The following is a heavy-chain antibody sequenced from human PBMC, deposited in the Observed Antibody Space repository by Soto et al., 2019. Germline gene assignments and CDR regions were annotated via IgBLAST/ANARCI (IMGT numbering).Heavy chain of an antibody. CDR1: GYTFTSYD. CDR3: ARAKRAARLHYYYYYMDV. J-gene: IGHJ6*03. V-gene: IGHV1-8*01. D-gene: IGHD6-6*01. Sequence: ASVKVSCKASGYTFTSYDINWVRQATGQGLEWMGWMNPNSGNTGYAQKFQGRVTMTRNTSISTAYMELSSLRSEDTAVYYCARAKRAARLHYYYYYMDVWGKGTTVTVSS. CDR2: MNPNSGNT.